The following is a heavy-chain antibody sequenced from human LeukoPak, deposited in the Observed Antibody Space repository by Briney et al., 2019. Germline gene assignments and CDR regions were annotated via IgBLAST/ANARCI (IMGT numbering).Heavy chain of an antibody. CDR1: GGSISSNNW. J-gene: IGHJ4*02. CDR3: ARFISAGGPDY. CDR2: VYHSGST. D-gene: IGHD6-13*01. V-gene: IGHV4-4*02. Sequence: SETLSLTCAVSGGSISSNNWWSWVRQPPGKGLEWIGEVYHSGSTSYNPSLKSRITILVDKSMNQLSLKLNSVTAADSAVYYCARFISAGGPDYWGRGILVTVSS.